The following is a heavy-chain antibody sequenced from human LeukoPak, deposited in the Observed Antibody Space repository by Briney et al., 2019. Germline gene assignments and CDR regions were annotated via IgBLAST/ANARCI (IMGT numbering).Heavy chain of an antibody. CDR2: ISSSGSGGNT. Sequence: GGSLRLSCAASGVTLSSYAMSWARQAPGKGLEWVSGISSSGSGGNTYYADSVKGRFTISRDSSKNTLFLHMNTLRAEDTAIYYCAKDRTAGASYWYFDLWGRGTLVTVSS. CDR1: GVTLSSYA. D-gene: IGHD1-26*01. CDR3: AKDRTAGASYWYFDL. V-gene: IGHV3-23*01. J-gene: IGHJ2*01.